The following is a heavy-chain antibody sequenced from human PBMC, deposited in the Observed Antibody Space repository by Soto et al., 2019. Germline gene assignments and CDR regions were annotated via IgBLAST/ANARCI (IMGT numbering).Heavy chain of an antibody. V-gene: IGHV1-69*06. CDR1: GDIFDNYA. Sequence: GAAVKVSCKASGDIFDNYAMSWLRQAPGKGLEWLGGISPVIGTTHYAQRFQGRLTITADRSTMTTYMELSGLKSEDTAIYFCARDYSGYDPALNRFDPWGQGTLVTVSS. CDR2: ISPVIGTT. D-gene: IGHD5-12*01. J-gene: IGHJ5*02. CDR3: ARDYSGYDPALNRFDP.